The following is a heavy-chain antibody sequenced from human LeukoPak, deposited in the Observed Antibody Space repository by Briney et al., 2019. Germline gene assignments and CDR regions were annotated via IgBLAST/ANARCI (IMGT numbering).Heavy chain of an antibody. J-gene: IGHJ4*02. CDR1: GFVSCSYA. V-gene: IGHV3-23*01. D-gene: IGHD2/OR15-2a*01. Sequence: AGGSLRLSSAASGFVSCSYAMSGVCQAPGKGLEWVSTISGSGGSTYYADSVKGRFTISRDNSKNTVYLQMSCLRAEDTAVYYCAKDRSCNNRVSHGDFDYWGKGTLVTVSS. CDR2: ISGSGGST. CDR3: AKDRSCNNRVSHGDFDY.